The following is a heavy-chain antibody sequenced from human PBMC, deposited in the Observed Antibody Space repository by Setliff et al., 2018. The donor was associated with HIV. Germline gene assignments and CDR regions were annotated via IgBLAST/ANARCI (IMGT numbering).Heavy chain of an antibody. CDR1: GYTFTNFA. Sequence: GASVKVSCKASGYTFTNFAIHWVRQAPGQRLEWMGWIIADNGDTKYSQKFEGRVTITRDTSASTAYMELNSLRAEDMALYYCAKGTEWLRWPGGMDVWGQGTTVTVSS. V-gene: IGHV1-3*03. D-gene: IGHD5-12*01. CDR2: IIADNGDT. CDR3: AKGTEWLRWPGGMDV. J-gene: IGHJ6*02.